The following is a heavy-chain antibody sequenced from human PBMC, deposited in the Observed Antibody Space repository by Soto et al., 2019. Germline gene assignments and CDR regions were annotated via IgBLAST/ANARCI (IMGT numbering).Heavy chain of an antibody. Sequence: QVQLVESGGGVVQPGRSLRLSCAASGFTFSTYGMYWVRQAPGKGLEWVAGISYDGSTKYYADSVKGRFTISRDNSKNTLYLQMNSLRAEDTAVYYCAKSDVVATSSYYYYGMDVWGQGTTVTVSS. CDR2: ISYDGSTK. CDR1: GFTFSTYG. V-gene: IGHV3-30*18. D-gene: IGHD2-15*01. CDR3: AKSDVVATSSYYYYGMDV. J-gene: IGHJ6*02.